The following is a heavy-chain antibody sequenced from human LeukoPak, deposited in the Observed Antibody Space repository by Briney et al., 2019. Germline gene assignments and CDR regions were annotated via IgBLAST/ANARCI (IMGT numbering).Heavy chain of an antibody. CDR1: GYTFTNYY. D-gene: IGHD3-22*01. Sequence: GASVKVSCKASGYTFTNYYMVWVRQAPGQGLEWMGIINPSSGTTNYAQKFQGRVTMTRDMSTSTVYMELSSLRSEDTAVYYCARAAGLTYYYDSSGYLSIDYWGQGTLVTVSS. J-gene: IGHJ4*02. CDR2: INPSSGTT. CDR3: ARAAGLTYYYDSSGYLSIDY. V-gene: IGHV1-46*01.